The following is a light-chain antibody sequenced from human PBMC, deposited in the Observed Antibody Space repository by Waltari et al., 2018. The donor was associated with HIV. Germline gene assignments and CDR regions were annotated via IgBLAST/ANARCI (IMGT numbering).Light chain of an antibody. CDR2: ARN. CDR1: SLRSYY. CDR3: NSRDSSVNPLQVI. V-gene: IGLV3-19*01. Sequence: SSELTQDPAVSVALGQTVKITCQGDSLRSYYAHWYQQKPGQAPVLVSYARNNRPSGIPDRFSGSSSGDTASLTITGAQAEDEAAYYCNSRDSSVNPLQVIFGGGTYVTVL. J-gene: IGLJ2*01.